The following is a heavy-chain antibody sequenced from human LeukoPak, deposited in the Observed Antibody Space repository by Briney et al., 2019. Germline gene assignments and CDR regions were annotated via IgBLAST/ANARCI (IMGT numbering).Heavy chain of an antibody. V-gene: IGHV3-53*01. CDR1: GFTVSTNY. CDR3: ARALAAAAPYCMDV. J-gene: IGHJ6*02. D-gene: IGHD6-13*01. Sequence: GGSLRLSCAASGFTVSTNYMSWVRQAPGKGLEWVSVIYSGGSTYYADSVKGRFTISRDNSKDTLYLQMNSLGAEGTAVYHCARALAAAAPYCMDVWGQGTTVTVSS. CDR2: IYSGGST.